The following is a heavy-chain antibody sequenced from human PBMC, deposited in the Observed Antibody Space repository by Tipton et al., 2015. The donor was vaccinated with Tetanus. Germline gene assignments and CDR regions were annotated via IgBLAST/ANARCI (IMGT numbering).Heavy chain of an antibody. CDR3: AKDLDYYDSSGWGDY. D-gene: IGHD3-22*01. V-gene: IGHV3-30*18. CDR1: GFTFSSYG. J-gene: IGHJ4*02. Sequence: SLRLSCAASGFTFSSYGMHWVRQAPGKGLEWVAVISYDGSNKYYADSVKGRFTIFRDNSKNTLYLQMNSLRAEDTAVYYCAKDLDYYDSSGWGDYWGQGTLVTVSS. CDR2: ISYDGSNK.